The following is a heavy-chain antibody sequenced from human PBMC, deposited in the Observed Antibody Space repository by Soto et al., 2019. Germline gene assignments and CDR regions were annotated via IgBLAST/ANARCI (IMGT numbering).Heavy chain of an antibody. Sequence: TLSLTCAVYGGSFSGYYWSWIRQPPGKGLEWIGEINHSGSTNYNPSLKSRVTISVDTSKNQFSLKLSSVTAADTAVYYCARGNYYGSGSYYHPGYYYYGMDVWGQGTTVTVSS. CDR2: INHSGST. V-gene: IGHV4-34*01. J-gene: IGHJ6*02. CDR1: GGSFSGYY. D-gene: IGHD3-10*01. CDR3: ARGNYYGSGSYYHPGYYYYGMDV.